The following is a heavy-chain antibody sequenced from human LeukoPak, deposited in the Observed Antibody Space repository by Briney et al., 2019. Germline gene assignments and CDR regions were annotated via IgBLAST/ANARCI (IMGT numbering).Heavy chain of an antibody. V-gene: IGHV3-48*01. CDR3: ARNAYGDRSSFDY. Sequence: GGSLRLSCAASGFTFSSYSMNWVRQAPGKGLEWVSFISSSSRTIFYADSVKARFTISRDNAKNSLYLQMNSLRAEDTAVYYCARNAYGDRSSFDYWGQGTLDTVSS. D-gene: IGHD4-17*01. J-gene: IGHJ4*02. CDR2: ISSSSRTI. CDR1: GFTFSSYS.